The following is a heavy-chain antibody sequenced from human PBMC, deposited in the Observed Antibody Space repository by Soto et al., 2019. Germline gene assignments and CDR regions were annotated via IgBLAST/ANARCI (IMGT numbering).Heavy chain of an antibody. CDR2: IFHSGSA. Sequence: SETLSLTCTVSGASISSSAYYWSWVRQPPGKGLEWIGYIFHSGSAYYNPSLKSRVTISVDTSKNQFSLKLTSVTAADTAVFYCARYTFGHDREYHYAMDVRGQGTTVTVSS. CDR3: ARYTFGHDREYHYAMDV. D-gene: IGHD3-10*02. CDR1: GASISSSAYY. J-gene: IGHJ6*02. V-gene: IGHV4-30-4*01.